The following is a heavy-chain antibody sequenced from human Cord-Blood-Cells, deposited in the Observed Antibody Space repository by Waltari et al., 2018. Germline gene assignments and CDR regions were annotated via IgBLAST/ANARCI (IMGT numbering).Heavy chain of an antibody. CDR2: ISSSSSYI. CDR3: ASTEPEEKSPL. CDR1: GFPFSSYS. Sequence: EVQLVESGGGLVKTGRSLSLSGAASGFPFSSYSMNWVRQAPGKGLELVSSISSSSSYIYYADSVKGRFTISRDNAKNSLYLQMNSLRAEDTAVYYCASTEPEEKSPLWGQGTLVTVSS. J-gene: IGHJ4*02. V-gene: IGHV3-21*01.